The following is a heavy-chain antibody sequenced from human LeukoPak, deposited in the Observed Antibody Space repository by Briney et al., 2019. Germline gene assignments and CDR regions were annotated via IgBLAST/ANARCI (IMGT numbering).Heavy chain of an antibody. CDR3: ARAGNTDSSGWYEDYGMDV. D-gene: IGHD6-19*01. CDR1: GFTFSRYT. CDR2: ISTSGSAM. V-gene: IGHV3-48*02. J-gene: IGHJ6*02. Sequence: GGSLRLSCAASGFTFSRYTMNWVRQAPGKGLEWVSHISTSGSAMYYADSVKGRFTISRDNAKDSLYLQMNSLRDEDTAVYYCARAGNTDSSGWYEDYGMDVWGQGTTVTVSS.